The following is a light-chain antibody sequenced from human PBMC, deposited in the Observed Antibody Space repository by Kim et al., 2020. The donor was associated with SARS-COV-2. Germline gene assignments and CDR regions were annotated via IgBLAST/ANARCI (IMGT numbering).Light chain of an antibody. V-gene: IGKV3-20*01. Sequence: LSPGERATPSCRASQGVSSSCLAWYQQKPGQAPTLRIYGASSRATGIPDRFSGSGSGTDFTLTISRLEPEDFAVYYCQQYGSSSYTFGQGTKREI. CDR1: QGVSSSC. CDR3: QQYGSSSYT. CDR2: GAS. J-gene: IGKJ2*01.